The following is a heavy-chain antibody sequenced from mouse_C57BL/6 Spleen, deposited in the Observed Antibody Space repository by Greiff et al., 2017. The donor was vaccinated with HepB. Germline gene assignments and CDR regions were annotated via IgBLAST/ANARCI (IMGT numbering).Heavy chain of an antibody. Sequence: EVHLVESGAELVRPGASVKLSCTASGFNIKDDYMHWVKQRPEQGLEWIGWIDPENGDTEYASKFQGKATITADTSSNTAYLQLSSLTSEDTAVYYCTTEGFPGYWGQGTTLTVSS. CDR2: IDPENGDT. V-gene: IGHV14-4*01. J-gene: IGHJ2*01. CDR3: TTEGFPGY. CDR1: GFNIKDDY.